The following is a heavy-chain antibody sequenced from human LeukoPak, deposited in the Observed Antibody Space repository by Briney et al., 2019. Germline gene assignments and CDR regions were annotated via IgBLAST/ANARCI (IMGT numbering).Heavy chain of an antibody. D-gene: IGHD3-22*01. J-gene: IGHJ4*02. Sequence: SETLSLTCAASGGSINSSNWWSWARQPPGKGLEWIGEIYHGGSTNYNPSLKSRVTISVDKSNKQFSLKLSSVTAADTAVYYCARLPPSGYPSYWGQGTLVTVSS. V-gene: IGHV4-4*02. CDR3: ARLPPSGYPSY. CDR1: GGSINSSNW. CDR2: IYHGGST.